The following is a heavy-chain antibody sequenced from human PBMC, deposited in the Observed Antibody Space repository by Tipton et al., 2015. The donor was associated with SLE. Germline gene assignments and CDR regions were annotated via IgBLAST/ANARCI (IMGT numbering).Heavy chain of an antibody. V-gene: IGHV4-34*01. D-gene: IGHD3-16*01. CDR1: GGSISSSYY. J-gene: IGHJ5*02. CDR3: ARGHSVTFGGAIRGWFDP. CDR2: INHSGST. Sequence: TLSLTCTVSGGSISSSYYWGWIRQPPGKGLEWIGEINHSGSTNYNPSLKSRVTISVDTSKNQFSLKLSSVTAADTAVYYCARGHSVTFGGAIRGWFDPWGQGTLVTVSS.